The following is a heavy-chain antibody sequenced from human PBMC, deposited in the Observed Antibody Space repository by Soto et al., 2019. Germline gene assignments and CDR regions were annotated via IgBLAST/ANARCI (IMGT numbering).Heavy chain of an antibody. CDR2: ISLYSDGT. CDR1: GYTFSNYG. V-gene: IGHV1-18*01. CDR3: ARVVPGAEAWFGP. Sequence: ASVKVSCKTSGYTFSNYGITWVRQAPGQPLEWLGWISLYSDGTNYAQKFQGRVSMTTDTSATTAYMELRSLRSDDTAVYYCARVVPGAEAWFGPWGQGTLVTVSS. D-gene: IGHD2-2*01. J-gene: IGHJ5*02.